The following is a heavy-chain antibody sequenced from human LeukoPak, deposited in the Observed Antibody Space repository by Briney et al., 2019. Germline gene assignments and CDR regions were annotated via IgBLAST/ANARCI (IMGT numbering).Heavy chain of an antibody. CDR2: ISYDGSNK. J-gene: IGHJ6*04. CDR3: AKDGEDIVVVPAAKGDYYYGMDV. V-gene: IGHV3-30*18. D-gene: IGHD2-2*01. CDR1: GFTFSSYG. Sequence: GGSLGLSCAASGFTFSSYGMHWVRQAPGKGLEWVAVISYDGSNKYYADSVKGRFTISRDNSKNTLYLQMNSLRAEDTAVYYCAKDGEDIVVVPAAKGDYYYGMDVWGKGTTVTVSS.